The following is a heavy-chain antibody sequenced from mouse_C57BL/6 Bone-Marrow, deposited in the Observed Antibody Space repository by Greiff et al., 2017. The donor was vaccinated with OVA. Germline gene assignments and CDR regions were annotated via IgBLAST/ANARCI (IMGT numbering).Heavy chain of an antibody. CDR1: GFSLSTSGMG. CDR2: IYWDDDK. CDR3: ARRGGTTVVAHWYCDV. V-gene: IGHV8-12*01. J-gene: IGHJ1*03. D-gene: IGHD1-1*01. Sequence: QVTLKECGPGILQSSQTLSLTCSFSGFSLSTSGMGVSWIRQPSGKGLEWLAHIYWDDDKRYNPSLKSRLTISKDTSRNQVFLKITSVDTADTATYYCARRGGTTVVAHWYCDVWGTGTTVTVSS.